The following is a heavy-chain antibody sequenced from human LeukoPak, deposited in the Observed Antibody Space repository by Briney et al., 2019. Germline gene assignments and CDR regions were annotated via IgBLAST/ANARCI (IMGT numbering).Heavy chain of an antibody. V-gene: IGHV3-7*01. CDR2: IKQDGSEK. D-gene: IGHD3-10*01. J-gene: IGHJ4*02. CDR1: GFTLSSYA. Sequence: GGSLRLSCAASGFTLSSYAMNWVRQAPGKRLEWVANIKQDGSEKYYVDSVKGRFTISRDNADNSLYLQMNSLRAEDTAVYYCARGRGGLLWFGEFNSWGQGTLVTVSS. CDR3: ARGRGGLLWFGEFNS.